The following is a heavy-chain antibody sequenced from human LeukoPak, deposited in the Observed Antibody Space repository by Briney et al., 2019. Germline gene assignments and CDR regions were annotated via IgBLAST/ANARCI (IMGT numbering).Heavy chain of an antibody. V-gene: IGHV3-21*01. J-gene: IGHJ4*02. CDR2: ISSSSRYI. CDR1: GFTFSSYS. CDR3: ARGGYSSPVLDY. D-gene: IGHD6-13*01. Sequence: GGSLRLSCAASGFTFSSYSMNWVRQAPGKGLEWVSSISSSSRYIYYADSVKGRFTISRDNAKKSLYLQMNSLRAEDTAVYYCARGGYSSPVLDYWGQGTLVTVSS.